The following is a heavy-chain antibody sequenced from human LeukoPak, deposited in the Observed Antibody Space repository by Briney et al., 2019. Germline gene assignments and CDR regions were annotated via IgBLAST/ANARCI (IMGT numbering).Heavy chain of an antibody. D-gene: IGHD3-22*01. Sequence: GGSLRLSCGASGFTFKTHTMNWVRQVPGKGLEWVSVIYSGGSTYYADSVKGRFTISRDNSKNTLYLQMNSLRAEDTAVYYCARDYPPNTYYYDSGGYYEPPPGDYGAREPLVPVSS. J-gene: IGHJ4*02. CDR3: ARDYPPNTYYYDSGGYYEPPPGDY. CDR2: IYSGGST. V-gene: IGHV3-53*01. CDR1: GFTFKTHT.